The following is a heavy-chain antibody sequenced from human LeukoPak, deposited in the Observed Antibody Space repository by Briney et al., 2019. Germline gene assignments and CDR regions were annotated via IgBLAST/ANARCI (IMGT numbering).Heavy chain of an antibody. D-gene: IGHD6-6*01. J-gene: IGHJ4*02. CDR3: ARGGDSSSNYFDY. Sequence: GASVEVSCKASGYTFTSYDINWVRQATGQGLEWMGWVNPNSGNTGYAQKFQGRVTITRNTSISTAYMELSSLRSEDTAVYYCARGGDSSSNYFDYWGQGTLVTVSS. V-gene: IGHV1-8*03. CDR2: VNPNSGNT. CDR1: GYTFTSYD.